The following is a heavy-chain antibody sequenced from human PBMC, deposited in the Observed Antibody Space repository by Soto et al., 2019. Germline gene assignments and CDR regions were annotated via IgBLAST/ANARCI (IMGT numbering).Heavy chain of an antibody. J-gene: IGHJ5*02. V-gene: IGHV4-34*01. CDR3: ARGLLAYGFDP. D-gene: IGHD2-15*01. CDR1: GGSFSGYY. CDR2: INHSGST. Sequence: QVQLQQWGAGLLKPSETLSLTCAVYGGSFSGYYWSWIRQPPGKGLEWIGEINHSGSTNYNPSLMSRVTISVDTSKNQFSLKLSSVTAADTAVYYCARGLLAYGFDPWGQGTLVTVSS.